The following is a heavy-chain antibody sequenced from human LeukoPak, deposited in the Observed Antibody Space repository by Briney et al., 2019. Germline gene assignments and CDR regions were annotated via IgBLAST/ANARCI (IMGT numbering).Heavy chain of an antibody. V-gene: IGHV1-46*01. CDR1: GYTFTSYY. D-gene: IGHD3-10*01. CDR3: ARPRWFGELGAFDAFDI. Sequence: ASVKVSCKASGYTFTSYYMHWVRQAPGRGLEWMGIIKPSGGSTSYAQKFQGRVIMTRDMSTSTVYMELSSLRSEDTAVYYCARPRWFGELGAFDAFDIWGQGTMVTVSS. CDR2: IKPSGGST. J-gene: IGHJ3*02.